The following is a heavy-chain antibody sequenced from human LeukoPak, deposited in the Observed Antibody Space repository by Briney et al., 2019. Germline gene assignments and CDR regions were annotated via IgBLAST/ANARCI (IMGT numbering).Heavy chain of an antibody. CDR1: GFTFSSEA. CDR3: ANSQRGSWFVAAFDI. Sequence: GGSLRLSCAVSGFTFSSEAMGWVRQLPGGGLEWVSTISPAGGTAYYAESMKGRFTISRDNSKSSLYLQMNSLRVEDTAVYYCANSQRGSWFVAAFDIWGQGTMVTVSS. CDR2: ISPAGGTA. J-gene: IGHJ3*02. V-gene: IGHV3-23*01. D-gene: IGHD6-13*01.